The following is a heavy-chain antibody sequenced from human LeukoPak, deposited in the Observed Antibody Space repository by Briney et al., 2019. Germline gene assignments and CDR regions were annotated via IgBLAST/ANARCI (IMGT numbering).Heavy chain of an antibody. CDR1: GFTFSSYG. CDR2: IWYDGSNK. Sequence: GGSLRLSCAASGFTFSSYGMHWVRQAPGKGLEWAAVIWYDGSNKYYADSVKGRFTISRDNSKNTLYLQMNSLRAEDTAVYYCAREEYSSSWSQNYYFDYWGQGTLVTVSS. V-gene: IGHV3-33*01. D-gene: IGHD6-13*01. J-gene: IGHJ4*02. CDR3: AREEYSSSWSQNYYFDY.